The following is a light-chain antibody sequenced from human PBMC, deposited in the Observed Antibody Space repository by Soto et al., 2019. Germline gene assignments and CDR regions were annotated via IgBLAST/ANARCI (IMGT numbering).Light chain of an antibody. J-gene: IGKJ5*01. CDR1: QSILYRANNRNY. Sequence: DIMMTQAPDSVRVSMGEGATIDCKSSQSILYRANNRNYLAWYQQKPGQPPKLLIYWASTRESGVPDRFSGSGSGTDFTLTISRLEPEDFAVFYCQQYGSSITFGQGTRLEIK. V-gene: IGKV4-1*01. CDR3: QQYGSSIT. CDR2: WAS.